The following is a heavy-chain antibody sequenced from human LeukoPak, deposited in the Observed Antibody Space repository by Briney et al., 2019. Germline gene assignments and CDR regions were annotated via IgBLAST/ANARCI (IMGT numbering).Heavy chain of an antibody. Sequence: SVKVSCKASGGTFSSYAISWVRQAPGQGLEWMGGIIPIFGTANYAQKFQGRVTITADESTSTAYMELSSLRSEDTAVYYCARALDYYDSSGRHAFDIWGQGTMVTVSS. CDR3: ARALDYYDSSGRHAFDI. CDR1: GGTFSSYA. V-gene: IGHV1-69*01. J-gene: IGHJ3*02. D-gene: IGHD3-22*01. CDR2: IIPIFGTA.